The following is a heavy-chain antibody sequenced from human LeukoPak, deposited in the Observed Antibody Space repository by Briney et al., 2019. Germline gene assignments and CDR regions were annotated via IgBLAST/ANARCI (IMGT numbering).Heavy chain of an antibody. V-gene: IGHV3-23*01. Sequence: GGSLRLSCAASGFTFSSYAMSWVRQAPGKGLEWVSAISGSVGSTYYADSVKGRFTISRDNSKNTLYLQMYSLRAEDTAVYYCAKDSRKKNSGYARKIAVAGYLDYWGQGTLVTVSS. J-gene: IGHJ4*02. CDR1: GFTFSSYA. CDR3: AKDSRKKNSGYARKIAVAGYLDY. CDR2: ISGSVGST. D-gene: IGHD6-19*01.